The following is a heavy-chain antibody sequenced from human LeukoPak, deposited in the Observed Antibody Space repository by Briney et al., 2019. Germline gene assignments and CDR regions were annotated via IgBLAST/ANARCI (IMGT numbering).Heavy chain of an antibody. CDR3: ARESQGAAAGLYYYHMDV. V-gene: IGHV4-4*07. CDR1: GGSNSSYY. J-gene: IGHJ6*03. CDR2: IYTSGST. D-gene: IGHD6-13*01. Sequence: SETLSLTCTVSGGSNSSYYWSWIRQPAGKGLEWIGRIYTSGSTNYNPSLKSRVTMSVDTPKNQFSLKLSSVTAADTAVYYCARESQGAAAGLYYYHMDVWGKGTTVTVSS.